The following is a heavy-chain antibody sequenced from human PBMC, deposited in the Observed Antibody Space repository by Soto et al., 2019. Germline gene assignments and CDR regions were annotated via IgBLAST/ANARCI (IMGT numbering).Heavy chain of an antibody. D-gene: IGHD3-3*01. V-gene: IGHV3-11*01. CDR1: GFTFSDYY. CDR2: ISSSGSTI. J-gene: IGHJ3*02. CDR3: ARALITIFGVVPPAFDI. Sequence: GGSLRLSCAASGFTFSDYYMSWIRQAPGKGLEWVSYISSSGSTIYYADSVKGRFTISRDNAKNSLYLQMNSLRAEDTAVYYCARALITIFGVVPPAFDIWGQGTMVTVSS.